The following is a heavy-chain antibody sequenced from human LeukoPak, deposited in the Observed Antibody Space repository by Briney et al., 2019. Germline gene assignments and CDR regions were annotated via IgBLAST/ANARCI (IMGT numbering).Heavy chain of an antibody. V-gene: IGHV1-69*13. Sequence: SVKVSCKASGGTFSSYAISWVRQAPGQGLEWMGGIIPIFGTANYAQKFQGRVTITADESTSTAYMELSSLRSEDAAVYYCARVDSSSGYYHQFDYWGQGTLVTVSS. CDR3: ARVDSSSGYYHQFDY. J-gene: IGHJ4*02. D-gene: IGHD3-22*01. CDR2: IIPIFGTA. CDR1: GGTFSSYA.